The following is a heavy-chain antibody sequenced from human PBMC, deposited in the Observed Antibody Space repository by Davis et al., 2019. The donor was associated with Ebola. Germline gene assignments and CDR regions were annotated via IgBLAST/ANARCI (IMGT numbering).Heavy chain of an antibody. Sequence: PGGSLRLSCAASGFIFDDYAIHWVRQSPGKGLEWVSGISWNSGSIGYADSVKGRFTISRDNAKNSLYLQMDSLRAEDTALYYCTKGPPRGAGYFDYWGQGTLVTVSS. J-gene: IGHJ4*02. CDR2: ISWNSGSI. CDR3: TKGPPRGAGYFDY. D-gene: IGHD3-10*01. CDR1: GFIFDDYA. V-gene: IGHV3-9*01.